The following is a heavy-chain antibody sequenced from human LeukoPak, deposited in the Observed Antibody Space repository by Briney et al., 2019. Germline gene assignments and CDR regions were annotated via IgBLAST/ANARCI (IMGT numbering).Heavy chain of an antibody. V-gene: IGHV4-59*12. CDR2: IYYSGST. CDR1: GGSISSYY. CDR3: ARDLYGSGLYYFDY. Sequence: PSETLSLTCTVSGGSISSYYWSWIRQPPGKGLEWIGYIYYSGSTNYNPSLKSRVIISVDKSKNQFSLKLSSVTAADTAVYYCARDLYGSGLYYFDYWGQGTLVTVSS. D-gene: IGHD3-10*01. J-gene: IGHJ4*02.